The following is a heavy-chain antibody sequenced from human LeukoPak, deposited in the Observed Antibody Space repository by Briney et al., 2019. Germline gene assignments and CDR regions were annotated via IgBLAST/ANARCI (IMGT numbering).Heavy chain of an antibody. J-gene: IGHJ4*02. CDR3: ARSYGNATFDY. CDR2: IRSDGSDR. CDR1: GFPFSSFV. V-gene: IGHV3-33*01. Sequence: GRSLRLSCAASGFPFSSFVMHGVRQAPGKGLEWVAIIRSDGSDRYYADSVKGRFTISRDNSKSRLYLQLSSLRAEDTAVYYCARSYGNATFDYWGQGTLVTVSS. D-gene: IGHD4-11*01.